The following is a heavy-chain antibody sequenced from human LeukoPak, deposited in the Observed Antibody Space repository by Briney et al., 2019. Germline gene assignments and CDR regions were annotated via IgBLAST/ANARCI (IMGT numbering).Heavy chain of an antibody. CDR3: AKDEFRASGTFDY. CDR2: ISGSGGST. Sequence: PGGSLRLSCAASGFTFSSYAMSWVRQAPGKGLEWVSAISGSGGSTYYADSVKGRLTISRDNSKNTLYLQMNSLRAEDTAVYYCAKDEFRASGTFDYWGQGTLVTVSS. CDR1: GFTFSSYA. D-gene: IGHD3-10*01. V-gene: IGHV3-23*01. J-gene: IGHJ4*02.